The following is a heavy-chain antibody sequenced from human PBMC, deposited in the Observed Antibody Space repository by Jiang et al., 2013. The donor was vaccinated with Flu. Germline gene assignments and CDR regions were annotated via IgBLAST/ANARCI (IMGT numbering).Heavy chain of an antibody. CDR3: AKSPAMHKYFDY. J-gene: IGHJ4*02. CDR2: ISWNSGSI. CDR1: DYA. Sequence: DYAMHWVRQAPGKGLEWVSGISWNSGSIGYADSVKGRFTISRDNAKNSLYLQMNSLRAEDTALYYCAKSPAMHKYFDYWGQGTLVTVSS. V-gene: IGHV3-9*01.